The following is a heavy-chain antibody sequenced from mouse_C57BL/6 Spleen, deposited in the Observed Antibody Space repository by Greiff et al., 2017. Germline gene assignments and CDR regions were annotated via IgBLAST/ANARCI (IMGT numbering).Heavy chain of an antibody. CDR1: GYTFTDYY. V-gene: IGHV1-26*01. Sequence: EVQLQQSGPELVKPGASVKISCKASGYTFTDYYMNWVKQSHGKSLEWIGDINPNNGGTSYNQKFKGKATLTVDKSSSTAYMELRSLTSEDSAVYYCARSGIRDYDLTFAYWGQGTLVTVSA. D-gene: IGHD2-4*01. CDR2: INPNNGGT. CDR3: ARSGIRDYDLTFAY. J-gene: IGHJ3*01.